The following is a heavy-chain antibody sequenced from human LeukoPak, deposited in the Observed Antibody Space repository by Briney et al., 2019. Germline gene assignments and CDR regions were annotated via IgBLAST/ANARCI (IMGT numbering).Heavy chain of an antibody. J-gene: IGHJ4*02. CDR2: IYYSGST. Sequence: SETLSLTCTVSGGSISSYYWSWIRQPPGKGLEWIGYIYYSGSTNYNPSLKSRVTISVDTSKNQFSLKLSSVTAADTAVYYCARVLVPAAPHFDYWGQGTLVTVSS. D-gene: IGHD2-2*01. V-gene: IGHV4-59*01. CDR3: ARVLVPAAPHFDY. CDR1: GGSISSYY.